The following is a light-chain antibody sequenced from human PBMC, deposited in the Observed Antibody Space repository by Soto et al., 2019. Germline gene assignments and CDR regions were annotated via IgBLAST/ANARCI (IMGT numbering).Light chain of an antibody. J-gene: IGKJ1*01. V-gene: IGKV3-20*01. CDR1: HVVSSSY. CDR3: QQYGSSPLT. Sequence: EIVLTQSPGTLSLSPGERATLSSRASHVVSSSYLAWYQHKPGQAPRLVIYTASSRATGIPDRFSGSGSGTDFSLTISRLEPEDFAVYYCQQYGSSPLTFGQGTKVDIK. CDR2: TAS.